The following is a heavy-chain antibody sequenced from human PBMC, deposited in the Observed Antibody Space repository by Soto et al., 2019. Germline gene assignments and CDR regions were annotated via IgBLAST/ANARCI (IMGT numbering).Heavy chain of an antibody. D-gene: IGHD6-19*01. J-gene: IGHJ4*02. CDR2: ISYDGSKK. Sequence: QVQLVESGGNVVQPGRSLRLSCAASGFTFSSYAMHWVRQVPGKGLEWVTLISYDGSKKFYADSVKGRFTISRDQSKNTLYLQMNSLRAEDTASYYSARDNAPVAGTSLPGYWGQGTLVTVSS. CDR1: GFTFSSYA. CDR3: ARDNAPVAGTSLPGY. V-gene: IGHV3-30*01.